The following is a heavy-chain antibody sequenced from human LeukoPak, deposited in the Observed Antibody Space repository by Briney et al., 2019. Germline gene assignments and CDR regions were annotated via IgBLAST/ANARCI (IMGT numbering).Heavy chain of an antibody. CDR2: IYHSGST. CDR3: ARDRGGYFDL. Sequence: SETLSLTCAVSGVSISSGGYSWSWIRQPPGKGLEWIGYIYHSGSTYYNPSLKSRVTISVDRSKNQFSLKLSSVTAADTAVYYCARDRGGYFDLWGRGTLVTVSS. J-gene: IGHJ2*01. V-gene: IGHV4-30-2*01. CDR1: GVSISSGGYS.